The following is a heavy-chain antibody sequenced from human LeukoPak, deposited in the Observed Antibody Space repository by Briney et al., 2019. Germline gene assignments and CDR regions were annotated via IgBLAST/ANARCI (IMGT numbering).Heavy chain of an antibody. J-gene: IGHJ4*02. CDR1: GFTFSSYS. V-gene: IGHV3-48*02. CDR2: ISSSSSTI. CDR3: ARDGSSGYYYWYY. D-gene: IGHD3-22*01. Sequence: PGGSLRPSCAASGFTFSSYSMNWVRQAPGKGLDWVSYISSSSSTIYYADSVKGRFTISRDNAKNSPYLKMNSLRDENTAVYYCARDGSSGYYYWYYWGQGTLVTVSS.